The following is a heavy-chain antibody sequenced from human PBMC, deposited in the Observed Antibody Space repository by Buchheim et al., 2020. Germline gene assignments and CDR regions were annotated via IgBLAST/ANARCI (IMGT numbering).Heavy chain of an antibody. CDR1: GFTFRTYW. D-gene: IGHD6-25*01. Sequence: EMQLVESGGGSVQPGGSLRLSCDASGFTFRTYWMHWVRQRPGEGLVWVSRINLDGSVTSYADSVKGRFTVSRANAKNGLYLEMSSLRAEDTAVYYCARDLTSGWARYFDLWGRGTL. CDR3: ARDLTSGWARYFDL. CDR2: INLDGSVT. V-gene: IGHV3-74*01. J-gene: IGHJ2*01.